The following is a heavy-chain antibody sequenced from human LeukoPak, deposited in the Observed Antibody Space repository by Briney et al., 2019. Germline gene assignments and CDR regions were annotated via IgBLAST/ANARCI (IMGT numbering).Heavy chain of an antibody. V-gene: IGHV1-8*01. Sequence: ASVKVSCKASGYTFTSYDINWVRQATGQGLEWMGWMNPNSGNTGYAQKFQGRVTMTRNTSISTAYMELSSLRSEDTAVYYCARGKSVNGVLRLLEWLSSQSPFDYWGQGTLVTVSS. CDR3: ARGKSVNGVLRLLEWLSSQSPFDY. CDR2: MNPNSGNT. CDR1: GYTFTSYD. J-gene: IGHJ4*02. D-gene: IGHD3-3*01.